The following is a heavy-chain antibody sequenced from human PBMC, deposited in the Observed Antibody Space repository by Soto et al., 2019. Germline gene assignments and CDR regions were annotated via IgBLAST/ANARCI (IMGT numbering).Heavy chain of an antibody. Sequence: PGGSLRLSCAASGFTFSTYAMHWVRQAPGKGLEWVSVISCSGGNKYYADSVKGRFTISRDNSKNTLYPQMNSMRAEDTAVYYCAKDRKPFGFVDTAMVSYGMDVWGQGTTVTVSS. CDR3: AKDRKPFGFVDTAMVSYGMDV. CDR2: ISCSGGNK. CDR1: GFTFSTYA. V-gene: IGHV3-23*01. J-gene: IGHJ6*02. D-gene: IGHD5-18*01.